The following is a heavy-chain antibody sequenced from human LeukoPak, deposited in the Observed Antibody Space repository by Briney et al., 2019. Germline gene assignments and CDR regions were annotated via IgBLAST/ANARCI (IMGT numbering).Heavy chain of an antibody. V-gene: IGHV5-51*01. CDR2: IYPGNSDT. Sequence: VESLNLSCYGTGHSFSNYWIGWVRQRPGKGLEWMGMIYPGNSDTIYGPSFQCQVTISADQSITTAYLQWSSLKASDTAMYYCARHTWGSGSHPFMDVWGKGTTITVSS. D-gene: IGHD3-10*01. CDR1: GHSFSNYW. CDR3: ARHTWGSGSHPFMDV. J-gene: IGHJ6*03.